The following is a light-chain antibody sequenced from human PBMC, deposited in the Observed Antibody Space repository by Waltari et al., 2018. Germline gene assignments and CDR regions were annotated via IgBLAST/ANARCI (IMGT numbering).Light chain of an antibody. J-gene: IGKJ1*01. CDR3: QQYDSFWT. Sequence: DIQMTQSPSTLSASVGDRVTITCRASESISNWLACYQQKPGKAPKVLIHKASSLESGVPSRFSGSGSATEFTLTISNLQPDDFATYYCQQYDSFWTFGQGTKVEIK. CDR2: KAS. V-gene: IGKV1-5*03. CDR1: ESISNW.